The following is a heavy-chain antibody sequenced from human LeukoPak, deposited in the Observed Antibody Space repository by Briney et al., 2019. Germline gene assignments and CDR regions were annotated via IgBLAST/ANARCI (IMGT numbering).Heavy chain of an antibody. CDR2: IVVGSGNT. D-gene: IGHD4-11*01. CDR3: AADLPYSNYGPLDF. J-gene: IGHJ4*02. Sequence: ASVKVSCKASGFTFSTSAVQWVRQARGQRLEWIGWIVVGSGNTNYAQKFQERVTITRDMSSSTAYLELSSLSSEDTAVYFCAADLPYSNYGPLDFWGQGTLVTVSS. V-gene: IGHV1-58*01. CDR1: GFTFSTSA.